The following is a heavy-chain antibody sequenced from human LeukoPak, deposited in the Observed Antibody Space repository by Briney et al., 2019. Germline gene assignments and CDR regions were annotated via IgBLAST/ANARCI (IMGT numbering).Heavy chain of an antibody. D-gene: IGHD3-10*01. Sequence: TGGSLRLSCAASGFTFSTYWMQWVRQAPGKGLVWVSRINNDGSGTTYADSVKGRFTISRDNPKNTVFLQMNSLRAEDTAVYYCARDADGSGPLIDYWGQGTLVTVSS. J-gene: IGHJ4*02. CDR2: INNDGSGT. CDR1: GFTFSTYW. V-gene: IGHV3-74*01. CDR3: ARDADGSGPLIDY.